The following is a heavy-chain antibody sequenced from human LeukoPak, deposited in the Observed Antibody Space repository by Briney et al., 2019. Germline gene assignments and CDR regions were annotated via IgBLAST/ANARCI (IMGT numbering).Heavy chain of an antibody. J-gene: IGHJ6*02. CDR3: ARSQQLVRDHYYYGMDV. CDR2: IYYSGST. D-gene: IGHD6-13*01. Sequence: SETLSPTCTVSGGAINSYYWNWIRQPPGKGLEWIGYIYYSGSTKYNPSLKSRVIISVDTSKNQFSLELTSATAADTAVYYCARSQQLVRDHYYYGMDVWGQGTTVTVSS. V-gene: IGHV4-59*01. CDR1: GGAINSYY.